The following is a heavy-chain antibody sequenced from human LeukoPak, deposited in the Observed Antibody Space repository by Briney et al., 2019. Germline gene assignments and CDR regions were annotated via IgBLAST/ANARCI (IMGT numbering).Heavy chain of an antibody. V-gene: IGHV1-8*01. D-gene: IGHD6-13*01. CDR3: ATQTAYSSSEIFDY. J-gene: IGHJ4*02. CDR2: MNPNSGNT. CDR1: GYTFTSYD. Sequence: ASVKVSCKASGYTFTSYDINWVRQATGQGLEWMGWMNPNSGNTGYAQKFQGRVTMTRNTSISTAYMELSSLRSEDTAVYYCATQTAYSSSEIFDYWGQGTLVTVSS.